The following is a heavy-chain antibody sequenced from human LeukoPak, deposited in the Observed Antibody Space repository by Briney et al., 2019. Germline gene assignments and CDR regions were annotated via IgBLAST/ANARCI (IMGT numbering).Heavy chain of an antibody. CDR3: ARTAAAKYYYGMDV. V-gene: IGHV4-59*12. CDR2: IYYTGST. D-gene: IGHD6-13*01. Sequence: PSETLSLTCTVSGGSIRNYYWIWIRQPPGKGLEWIGYIYYTGSTNYNPSLKSRVTISIDTSKNQFSLKLSSVTAADTAVYYCARTAAAKYYYGMDVWGQGTTVTVSS. CDR1: GGSIRNYY. J-gene: IGHJ6*02.